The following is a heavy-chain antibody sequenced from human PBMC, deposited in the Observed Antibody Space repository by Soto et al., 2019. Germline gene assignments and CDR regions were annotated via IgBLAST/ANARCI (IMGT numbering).Heavy chain of an antibody. CDR3: ARVTGRYYYGMDV. J-gene: IGHJ6*02. CDR2: SNHTGST. CDR1: GGSFSGYY. V-gene: IGHV4-34*01. Sequence: QVQLQQWGAGLLKPSETLSLTCAVYGGSFSGYYWSWIRQPPGKGLEGIGESNHTGSTSYNPSLKRRVTTGVDTSKNPFSLRLSSVTAAGTAVYYSARVTGRYYYGMDVWGQGTTVTVSS.